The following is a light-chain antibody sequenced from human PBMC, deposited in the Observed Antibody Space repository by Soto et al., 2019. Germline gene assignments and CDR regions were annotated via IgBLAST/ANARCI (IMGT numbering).Light chain of an antibody. V-gene: IGKV3-15*01. CDR3: QHYNNWPFT. CDR1: QSVSSN. CDR2: GAS. J-gene: IGKJ2*01. Sequence: EIVMTQSPATLSVSPGERATLSCRAGQSVSSNLDWYQQKPGQAPTLLIYGASAWATGIPVRFSGSRSGTEFTLTISSLQSEDFAVYYVQHYNNWPFTFGQGTKLEIK.